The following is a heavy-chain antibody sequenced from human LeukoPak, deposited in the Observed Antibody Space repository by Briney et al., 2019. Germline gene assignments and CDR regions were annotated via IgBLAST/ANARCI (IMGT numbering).Heavy chain of an antibody. J-gene: IGHJ4*02. CDR3: ARMGGYSGYATH. D-gene: IGHD5-12*01. CDR1: GGSISSYY. Sequence: SETLSLTCTVSGGSISSYYWSWIRQPLGKGLEWIGYIHSSGNTNYNPSLKSRVTISVDTSKNQFSLKLSSVTAADTAVYYCARMGGYSGYATHWGQGTLVTVSS. V-gene: IGHV4-59*08. CDR2: IHSSGNT.